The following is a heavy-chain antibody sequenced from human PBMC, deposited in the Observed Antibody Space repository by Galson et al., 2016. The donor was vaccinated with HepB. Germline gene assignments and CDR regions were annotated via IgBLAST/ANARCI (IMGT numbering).Heavy chain of an antibody. CDR3: AKIGTPGLWYFDL. D-gene: IGHD1/OR15-1a*01. J-gene: IGHJ2*01. CDR1: GFTFINYW. V-gene: IGHV3-23*01. Sequence: SLRLSCAASGFTFINYWMSWVRQAPGKGLEWVSSISRSGDLTYYAESVKGRFTVSRDNTQNTLFLQMNSLRAEDTAVYFCAKIGTPGLWYFDLWGRGTLVTVSS. CDR2: ISRSGDLT.